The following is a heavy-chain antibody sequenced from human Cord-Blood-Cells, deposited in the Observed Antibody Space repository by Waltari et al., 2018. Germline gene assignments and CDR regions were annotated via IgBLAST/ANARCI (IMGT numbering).Heavy chain of an antibody. J-gene: IGHJ6*02. CDR1: GFTFSSYS. D-gene: IGHD6-13*01. Sequence: EVQLVESGGGLVKPGGSLRLSCAASGFTFSSYSMNWVRQAPGKGLEWGSSISRSSSYIYYADSVKGRFTISRDNAKNSLYLQMNSLRAVDTAVYYCARDSSSSWYYYYYGMDVWGQGTTVTVSS. CDR3: ARDSSSSWYYYYYGMDV. CDR2: ISRSSSYI. V-gene: IGHV3-21*01.